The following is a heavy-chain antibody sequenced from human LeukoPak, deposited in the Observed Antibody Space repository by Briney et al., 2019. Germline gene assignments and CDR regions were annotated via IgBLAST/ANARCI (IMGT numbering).Heavy chain of an antibody. CDR2: IRYDGSNK. V-gene: IGHV3-30*02. J-gene: IGHJ4*02. D-gene: IGHD1-26*01. CDR3: AKDSDRTLDY. CDR1: GFTFSSYG. Sequence: PGGFLRLSCAASGFTFSSYGMHWVRQAPGKGLEWVAFIRYDGSNKYYADSVKGRFTISRDNSKNTLYLQMNSLRAEDTAVYYCAKDSDRTLDYWGQGTLVTVSS.